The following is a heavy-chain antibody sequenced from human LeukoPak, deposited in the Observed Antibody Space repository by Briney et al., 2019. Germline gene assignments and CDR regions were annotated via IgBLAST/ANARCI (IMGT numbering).Heavy chain of an antibody. J-gene: IGHJ6*02. V-gene: IGHV3-30*04. CDR3: ARETVYCSSTSCYFPYYYYGMDV. D-gene: IGHD2-2*01. CDR2: ISYDGSNK. CDR1: GFTFSSYA. Sequence: PGGSLRLSCAASGFTFSSYALHWIRQAPGKGVEWVAVISYDGSNKYYADSEKGRFTISRDNSKNTLYLQMNSLRAEDTAVYYCARETVYCSSTSCYFPYYYYGMDVWGQGTTVTVSS.